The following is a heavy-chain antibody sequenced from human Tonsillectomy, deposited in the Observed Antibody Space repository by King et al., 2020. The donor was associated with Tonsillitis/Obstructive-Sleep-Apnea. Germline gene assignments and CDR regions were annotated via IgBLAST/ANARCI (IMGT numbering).Heavy chain of an antibody. CDR2: IYTSGSA. J-gene: IGHJ5*02. V-gene: IGHV4-4*07. CDR3: ARDVGVTGFDP. Sequence: QLQESGPGLVKPSETLSLTCTVSGGSISSYYWSWIRQPAGKGLEWIGRIYTSGSADYNPSLKSRVTMSLDTSKHQFSLQLTSVTAADPAVYYCARDVGVTGFDPWGQGTLVTVSS. D-gene: IGHD2-21*02. CDR1: GGSISSYY.